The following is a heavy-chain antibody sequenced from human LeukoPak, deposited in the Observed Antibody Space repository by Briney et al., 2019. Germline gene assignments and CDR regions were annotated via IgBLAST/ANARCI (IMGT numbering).Heavy chain of an antibody. CDR3: AKDVAAYYYDSSGYYARRGFDGYYFDY. CDR1: GFTFSSYG. D-gene: IGHD3-22*01. CDR2: ISYDGSNK. J-gene: IGHJ4*02. Sequence: GRSLRLSCAASGFTFSSYGMHWVRQAPGKGLEWVAVISYDGSNKYYADSVKGRFTISRDNSKNTLYLQMNSPRAEDTAVYYWAKDVAAYYYDSSGYYARRGFDGYYFDYWGQGTLVTVSS. V-gene: IGHV3-30*18.